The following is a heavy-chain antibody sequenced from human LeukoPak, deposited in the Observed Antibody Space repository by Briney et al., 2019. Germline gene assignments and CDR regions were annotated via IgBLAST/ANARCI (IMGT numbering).Heavy chain of an antibody. CDR3: ARHGHYDFWSGYSLDY. V-gene: IGHV3-64*01. Sequence: GGSLRLSCAASGFTFSSYAMHWVRQAPGKGLEYVSAISSNGGSTYYANSVKGRFTISRDNSKNTLYLQMGSLRAEDMAVYYCARHGHYDFWSGYSLDYWGQGTLVTVSP. J-gene: IGHJ4*02. D-gene: IGHD3-3*01. CDR2: ISSNGGST. CDR1: GFTFSSYA.